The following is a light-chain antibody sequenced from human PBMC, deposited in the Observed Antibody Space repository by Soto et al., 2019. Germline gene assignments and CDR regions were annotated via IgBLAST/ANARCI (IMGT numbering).Light chain of an antibody. CDR1: SSDVGSYDL. CDR3: CSYAGSGTFV. CDR2: EDT. V-gene: IGLV2-23*01. Sequence: QSALTQPASVSGSPEQSITISCTGTSSDVGSYDLVSWYQQSPGKAPKLMIYEDTKRPSGISTRFSGSKSGNAASLTISGLQAEDEADYYCCSYAGSGTFVFGTGTKVTVL. J-gene: IGLJ1*01.